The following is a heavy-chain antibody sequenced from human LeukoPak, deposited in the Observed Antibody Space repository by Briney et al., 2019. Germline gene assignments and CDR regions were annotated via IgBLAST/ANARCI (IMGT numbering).Heavy chain of an antibody. V-gene: IGHV3-23*01. Sequence: GGSLRLSCASSGFTFSSYAMSWVRQAPGKGLEWVSTIGGTGVRTYYADSVKGRFTISRDSSKNTLYLQINSLRAEDTAVYYCAKAAGSYYYYYMDVWGKGTTITVSS. D-gene: IGHD6-13*01. CDR1: GFTFSSYA. J-gene: IGHJ6*03. CDR2: IGGTGVRT. CDR3: AKAAGSYYYYYMDV.